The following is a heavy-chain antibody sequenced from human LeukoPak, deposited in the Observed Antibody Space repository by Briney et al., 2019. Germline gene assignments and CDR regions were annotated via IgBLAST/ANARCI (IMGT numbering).Heavy chain of an antibody. CDR1: RFTFSNYA. D-gene: IGHD3-10*01. Sequence: GGSLRLSCAASRFTFSNYAMHWVRQAPGKGLEWVAVISYDEANKYYADSVKGRFTISRDNSKNTLYLQMNSLRAEDTAVYYCARMESLLWFGEALGPYYYGMDVWGQGTTVTVSS. J-gene: IGHJ6*02. V-gene: IGHV3-30-3*01. CDR2: ISYDEANK. CDR3: ARMESLLWFGEALGPYYYGMDV.